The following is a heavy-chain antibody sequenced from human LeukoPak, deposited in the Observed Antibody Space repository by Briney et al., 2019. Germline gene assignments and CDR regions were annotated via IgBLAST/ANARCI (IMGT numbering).Heavy chain of an antibody. J-gene: IGHJ4*02. CDR1: GFTFSSYA. D-gene: IGHD5-18*01. Sequence: GGSLRLSCAASGFTFSSYAMHWVRQAPGKGLEWVAVISYDGSNKYYADSVKGRFTNSRDNSKNTLYLQMNSLRAEDTALYYCAKDFRYSYGYPNWGQGTLVTVSS. CDR2: ISYDGSNK. V-gene: IGHV3-30-3*01. CDR3: AKDFRYSYGYPN.